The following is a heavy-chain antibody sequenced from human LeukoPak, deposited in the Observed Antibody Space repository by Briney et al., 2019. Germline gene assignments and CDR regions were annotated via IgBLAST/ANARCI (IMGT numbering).Heavy chain of an antibody. J-gene: IGHJ5*02. D-gene: IGHD3-9*01. CDR3: ARSVYLYWFEP. Sequence: GGSLRLSCAASGFTFGSYWMSWVRQAPGRGLEWVAIIKQDGSEGYYADSVKGRFTISRDNAKNSLYLQMNGLRAEDTAVYYCARSVYLYWFEPWGQGTLVTASS. V-gene: IGHV3-7*01. CDR2: IKQDGSEG. CDR1: GFTFGSYW.